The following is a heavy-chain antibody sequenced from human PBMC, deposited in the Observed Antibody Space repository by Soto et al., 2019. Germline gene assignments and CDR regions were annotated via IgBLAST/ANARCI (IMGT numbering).Heavy chain of an antibody. CDR1: GGSESRNRAA. CDR2: TYYRSKWYD. CDR3: ASEGAASTDYVGNIAY. V-gene: IGHV6-1*01. Sequence: QAQSLTCAISGGSESRNRAAWYWIRQSPSRGLEWLGRTYYRSKWYDDYAVSVKGRITINPDTSKNQFSLHLNSVTPEDTAVYYCASEGAASTDYVGNIAYRGPGTPVTVSS. J-gene: IGHJ4*02. D-gene: IGHD3-10*02.